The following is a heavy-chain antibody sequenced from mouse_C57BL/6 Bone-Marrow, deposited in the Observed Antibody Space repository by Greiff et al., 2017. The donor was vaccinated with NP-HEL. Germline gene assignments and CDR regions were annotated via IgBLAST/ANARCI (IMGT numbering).Heavy chain of an antibody. CDR1: GFSLTSYA. CDR3: AREGGFYYHFYYYAMDY. J-gene: IGHJ4*01. D-gene: IGHD1-1*02. Sequence: VKLVESGPGLVAPSQSLSITCTVSGFSLTSYAISWVRQPPGKGLEWLGVIWTGGGTNYNSALKSRLSISKDNSKSQVFLKMNSLQTDDTARYYCAREGGFYYHFYYYAMDYWGQGTSVTVSS. V-gene: IGHV2-9-1*01. CDR2: IWTGGGT.